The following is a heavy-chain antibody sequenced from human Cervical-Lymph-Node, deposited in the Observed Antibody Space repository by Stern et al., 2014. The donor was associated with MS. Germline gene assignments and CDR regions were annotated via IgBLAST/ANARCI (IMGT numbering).Heavy chain of an antibody. D-gene: IGHD6-13*01. CDR1: GYTFTDYG. V-gene: IGHV7-4-1*02. Sequence: VQLVESGSELKKPGASVTVSCKASGYTFTDYGMNWMRPAPGQGLEWMGWINTNTGSPSYAQGFTGRFVFSLETSVSTAYLKISSLKGEDTAVYYCARGAGPEQGRWFDPWGQGTLVIVSS. CDR2: INTNTGSP. J-gene: IGHJ5*02. CDR3: ARGAGPEQGRWFDP.